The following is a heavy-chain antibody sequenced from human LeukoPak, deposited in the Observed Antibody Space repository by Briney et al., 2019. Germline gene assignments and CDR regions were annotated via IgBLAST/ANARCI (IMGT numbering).Heavy chain of an antibody. D-gene: IGHD3-9*01. CDR3: ARGSGHYDILTGYYSYDY. J-gene: IGHJ4*02. CDR1: GGTFSSYA. Sequence: SVKVSCKASGGTFSSYAISWVRQAPGQGLEWMGGLIPIFGTANYAQKFQGRVTITTDESTSTAYMELSSLRSEDTAVYCFARGSGHYDILTGYYSYDYWGQGTLVTVSS. CDR2: LIPIFGTA. V-gene: IGHV1-69*05.